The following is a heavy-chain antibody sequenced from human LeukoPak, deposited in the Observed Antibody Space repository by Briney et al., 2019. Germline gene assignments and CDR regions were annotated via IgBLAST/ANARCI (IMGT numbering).Heavy chain of an antibody. CDR3: TAASEDF. CDR2: IKTESDGGTT. Sequence: GGSLRLSCAASGFSFTDAYMTWVRQAPGKGLEWVGRIKTESDGGTTDYAAPVQGRFTISRDDSKDTLYLQMNSLKTEDTAVYSCTAASEDFWGQGILLTVSS. CDR1: GFSFTDAY. D-gene: IGHD2/OR15-2a*01. J-gene: IGHJ4*02. V-gene: IGHV3-15*01.